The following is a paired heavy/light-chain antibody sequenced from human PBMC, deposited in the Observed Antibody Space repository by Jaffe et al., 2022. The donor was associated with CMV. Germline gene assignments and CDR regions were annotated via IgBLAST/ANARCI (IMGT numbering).Light chain of an antibody. Sequence: QLVLTQSPSASASLGASVKLTCTLSSGHSSYAIAWHQQQPGKGPRYLMKVNSDGSHNKGDGIPDRFSGSSSGAERHLTISSLQSEDEADYYCQAWGTGIRVFGGGTKLTVL. J-gene: IGLJ3*02. CDR1: SGHSSYA. CDR2: VNSDGSH. CDR3: QAWGTGIRV. V-gene: IGLV4-69*01.
Heavy chain of an antibody. Sequence: EVQLVESGGGLVKPGGSLRLSCAASGFTFDIYNMNWVRQAPGKGLEWVSYISSGGTYIYYADSLKGRFTISRDNANNSLYLQINTLRAEDTAVYYCAREYCSSTSCYSAFDYWGQGTLVTVSS. V-gene: IGHV3-21*01. CDR1: GFTFDIYN. J-gene: IGHJ4*02. CDR3: AREYCSSTSCYSAFDY. D-gene: IGHD2-2*01. CDR2: ISSGGTYI.